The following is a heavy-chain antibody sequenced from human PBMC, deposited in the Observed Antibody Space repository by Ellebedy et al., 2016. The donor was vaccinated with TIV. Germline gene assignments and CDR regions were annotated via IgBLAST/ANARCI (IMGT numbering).Heavy chain of an antibody. Sequence: GESLKISCAASGFSFRSYWMSWVRQAPGKGLEWVANIYQDGSEQYYVDSVKGRFTISRDNAKNSLFLQMNSLGVEDTAVYYCARRGSYGDYAAQVNSWFDRWGRGTLVSVSS. CDR3: ARRGSYGDYAAQVNSWFDR. CDR2: IYQDGSEQ. J-gene: IGHJ5*02. D-gene: IGHD4-17*01. CDR1: GFSFRSYW. V-gene: IGHV3-7*01.